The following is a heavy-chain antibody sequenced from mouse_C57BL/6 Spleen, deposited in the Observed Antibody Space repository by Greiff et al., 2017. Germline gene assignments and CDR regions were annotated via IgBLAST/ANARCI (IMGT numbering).Heavy chain of an antibody. D-gene: IGHD1-1*01. CDR3: ARNYYGSSLYAMDY. J-gene: IGHJ4*01. V-gene: IGHV1-69*01. CDR1: GYTFTSYW. CDR2: IDPSDSYT. Sequence: VQLQQPGAELVMPGASVKLSCKASGYTFTSYWMHWVKQRPGQGLEWIGEIDPSDSYTNYNQKFKGKSTLTVDKSSSAAYMQLSSLTSEDSAVYYCARNYYGSSLYAMDYWGQGTSVTVSS.